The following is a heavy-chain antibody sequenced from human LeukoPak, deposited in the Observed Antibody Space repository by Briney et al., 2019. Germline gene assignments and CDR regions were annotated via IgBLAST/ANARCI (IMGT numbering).Heavy chain of an antibody. J-gene: IGHJ4*02. CDR2: INPNSGGT. Sequence: APVKVSCKASGYTFTGYYMHWVRQAPGQGLEWMGWINPNSGGTNYAQKFQGRVTMTRDTSISTAYMELSRLRSDDTAVYYCARGRYDSSGYSLDYWGQGTLVTVSS. CDR1: GYTFTGYY. D-gene: IGHD3-22*01. CDR3: ARGRYDSSGYSLDY. V-gene: IGHV1-2*02.